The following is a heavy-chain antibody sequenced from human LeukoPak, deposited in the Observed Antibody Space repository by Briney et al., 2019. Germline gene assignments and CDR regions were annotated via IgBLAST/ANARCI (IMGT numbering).Heavy chain of an antibody. CDR2: TYYRSKWYN. D-gene: IGHD6-19*01. V-gene: IGHV6-1*01. CDR3: ARESAGTYYFDY. CDR1: GDSVSSNSAA. J-gene: IGHJ4*02. Sequence: SQTLSLTCAISGDSVSSNSAAWNWIRQSPSRGFEWLGRTYYRSKWYNNYALSVKSRMTVNPDTSKNQISLQLNSVTPEDTAVYYCARESAGTYYFDYWGQGALVTVSS.